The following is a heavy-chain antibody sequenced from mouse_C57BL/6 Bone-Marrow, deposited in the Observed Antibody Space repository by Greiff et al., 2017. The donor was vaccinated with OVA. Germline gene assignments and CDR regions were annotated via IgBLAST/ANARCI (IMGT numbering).Heavy chain of an antibody. CDR3: ARGGPFITTVVGYWYFDV. D-gene: IGHD1-1*01. J-gene: IGHJ1*03. CDR1: GYTFTSYG. Sequence: QVQLQQSGAELARPGASVKLSCKASGYTFTSYGISWVKQRTGQGLEWIGEIYPRSGNTYYNEKFKGKATLTADKSSSTAYMELRSLTSEDSAVYFCARGGPFITTVVGYWYFDVWGTGTTVTVSS. V-gene: IGHV1-81*01. CDR2: IYPRSGNT.